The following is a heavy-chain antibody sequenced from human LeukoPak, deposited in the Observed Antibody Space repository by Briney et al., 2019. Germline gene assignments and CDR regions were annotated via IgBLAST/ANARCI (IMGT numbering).Heavy chain of an antibody. CDR1: GGSIRNYY. CDR3: ARDEYGDFQGFDY. D-gene: IGHD4-17*01. J-gene: IGHJ4*02. V-gene: IGHV4-59*13. Sequence: PSETLSLTCTVSGGSIRNYYWNWIRQPPGKGLEWLGNIHYRGTTNYNPSLKSRVSLSLDTSKSQFALKVTSVTAADTAVYYCARDEYGDFQGFDYWGQGARVTVSS. CDR2: IHYRGTT.